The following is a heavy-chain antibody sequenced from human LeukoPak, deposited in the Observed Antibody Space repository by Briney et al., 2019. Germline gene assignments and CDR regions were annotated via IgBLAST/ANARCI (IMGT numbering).Heavy chain of an antibody. V-gene: IGHV1-2*02. Sequence: ASVKVSCKASGYTFTGYYMHWVRQAPGQGLKWMGWINPNSGGTNYAQKFQGRVTMTRDTSISTAYMELSRLRSDDTAVYYCAVDYAFWSGYHPDYWGQGTLVTVSS. CDR2: INPNSGGT. CDR3: AVDYAFWSGYHPDY. J-gene: IGHJ4*02. D-gene: IGHD3-3*01. CDR1: GYTFTGYY.